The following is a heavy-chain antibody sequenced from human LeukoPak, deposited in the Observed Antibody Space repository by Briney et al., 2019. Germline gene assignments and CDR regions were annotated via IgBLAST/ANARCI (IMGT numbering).Heavy chain of an antibody. V-gene: IGHV3-23*01. Sequence: GGSLRLSCAASGFTFSNYAMSWVRQAPGKGLEWVSAISGGSGPTYYADSVKGRFTISRDNSKNTLYLQMNSLRAEDAAVYFCAKNSGYSWQYFLDYWRQGTMLTVSS. CDR3: AKNSGYSWQYFLDY. CDR1: GFTFSNYA. D-gene: IGHD6-25*01. CDR2: ISGGSGPT. J-gene: IGHJ4*02.